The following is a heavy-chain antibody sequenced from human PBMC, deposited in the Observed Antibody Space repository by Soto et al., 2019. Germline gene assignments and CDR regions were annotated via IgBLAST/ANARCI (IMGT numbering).Heavy chain of an antibody. CDR3: ARPYSSSWYGMGY. Sequence: QVRLVQSGTEVKKPGASVKVSCKASGYTFIKYFIHWVRQAPGQGLEWMAIINPDGGVTTYAQKLRGRVTVTSDTSTSTVYMELNTLTSEDTAVYYCARPYSSSWYGMGYWGQGTLVTVSS. CDR2: INPDGGVT. J-gene: IGHJ4*02. CDR1: GYTFIKYF. V-gene: IGHV1-46*03. D-gene: IGHD6-13*01.